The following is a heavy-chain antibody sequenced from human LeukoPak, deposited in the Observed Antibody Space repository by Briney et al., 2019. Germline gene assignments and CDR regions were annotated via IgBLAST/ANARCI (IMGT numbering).Heavy chain of an antibody. J-gene: IGHJ5*02. V-gene: IGHV4-59*08. CDR2: IYYSGST. Sequence: SETLSLTCTVSGGSISSYYWSWIRQPPGKGLEWIGYIYYSGSTNYNPPLKSRVPIPVNTSKNQSFLKLISVTAADTAVYYCARHPPGYCSGGSCSGVDWFDPWGQGTLVTVSS. D-gene: IGHD2-15*01. CDR3: ARHPPGYCSGGSCSGVDWFDP. CDR1: GGSISSYY.